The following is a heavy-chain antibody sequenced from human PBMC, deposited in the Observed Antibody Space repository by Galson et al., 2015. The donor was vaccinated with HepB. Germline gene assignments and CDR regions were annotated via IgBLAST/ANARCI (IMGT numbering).Heavy chain of an antibody. CDR2: IRYDGSNK. J-gene: IGHJ3*02. V-gene: IGHV3-30*02. CDR3: AKDSSGYYDAFDI. D-gene: IGHD3-22*01. CDR1: GFTFSSYG. Sequence: SLRLSCAASGFTFSSYGMHWVRQAPGKGLEWVAFIRYDGSNKYYADSVKGRFTIFRDNSKNTLYLQMNSLRAEDTAVYYCAKDSSGYYDAFDIWGQGTMVTVSS.